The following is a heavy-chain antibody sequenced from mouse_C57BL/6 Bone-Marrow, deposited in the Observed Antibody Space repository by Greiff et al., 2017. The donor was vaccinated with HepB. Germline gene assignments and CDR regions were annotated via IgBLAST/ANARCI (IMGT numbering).Heavy chain of an antibody. CDR2: IDPNSGGT. D-gene: IGHD1-1*01. J-gene: IGHJ1*03. CDR3: ARALITTVVDWYFDV. CDR1: GYTFTSYW. Sequence: QVQLKQPGAELVKPGASVKLSCKASGYTFTSYWMHWVKQRPGRGLEWIGRIDPNSGGTKYNEKFKSKATLTVDKPSSTAYMQLSSLTSEDSAVYYCARALITTVVDWYFDVWGTGTTVTVSS. V-gene: IGHV1-72*01.